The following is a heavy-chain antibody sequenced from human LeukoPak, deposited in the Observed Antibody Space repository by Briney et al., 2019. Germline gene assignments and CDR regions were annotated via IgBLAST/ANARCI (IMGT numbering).Heavy chain of an antibody. CDR3: AIGEWRELTN. V-gene: IGHV1-8*01. Sequence: ASVKVSCKASGYTFTSFGIAWVRQAPGQGLEWMGWMNPNSGNTGYAQKFQGRVTMTRNTSISTAYMELSSLRSEDTAVYYCAIGEWRELTNWGQGTLVTVSS. J-gene: IGHJ4*02. CDR1: GYTFTSFG. CDR2: MNPNSGNT. D-gene: IGHD1-26*01.